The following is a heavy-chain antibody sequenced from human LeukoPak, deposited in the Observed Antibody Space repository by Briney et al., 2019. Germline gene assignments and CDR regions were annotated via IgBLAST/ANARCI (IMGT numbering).Heavy chain of an antibody. V-gene: IGHV3-23*01. J-gene: IGHJ4*02. CDR3: AINGGGDSGYGNFDY. D-gene: IGHD5-12*01. CDR1: GFTLSSYE. CDR2: IDYSGDSP. Sequence: GGSLRLSCTGSGFTLSSYEMTWIRQAPGKGLEWVSSIDYSGDSPYYADSVKGRFTMSRDNSKNIVYLQMNSLRAEDTAFYYCAINGGGDSGYGNFDYWGQGTPVTVSS.